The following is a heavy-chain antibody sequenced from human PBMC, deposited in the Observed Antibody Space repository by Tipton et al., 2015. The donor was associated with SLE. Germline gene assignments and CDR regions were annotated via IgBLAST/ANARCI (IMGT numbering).Heavy chain of an antibody. CDR1: GGSFGGYY. CDR2: INHSGST. D-gene: IGHD4-17*01. V-gene: IGHV4-34*01. J-gene: IGHJ5*02. CDR3: ATLTVTIPRWFDP. Sequence: TLSLTCAVYGGSFGGYYWSWIRQPPGKGLEWIGEINHSGSTNYNPSLKSRVTISADTSKNQFSLKLSSVTAADTAVYYCATLTVTIPRWFDPWGQGTLVTVSS.